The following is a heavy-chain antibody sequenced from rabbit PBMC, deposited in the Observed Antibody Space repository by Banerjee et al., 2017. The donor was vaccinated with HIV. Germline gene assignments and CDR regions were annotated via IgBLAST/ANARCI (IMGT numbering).Heavy chain of an antibody. CDR2: IDPVFGST. V-gene: IGHV1S45*01. CDR3: ARDGFGTGPDYDL. CDR1: GFSFSNKYV. J-gene: IGHJ4*01. Sequence: QEQLEESGGDLVKPEGSLTITCTASGFSFSNKYVMCWVRQAPGKGLEWIGYIDPVFGSTYYASWVNGRFTISSYNAQNTLYLQLNSLTAADTATYFCARDGFGTGPDYDLWGPGTLVTVS. D-gene: IGHD7-1*01.